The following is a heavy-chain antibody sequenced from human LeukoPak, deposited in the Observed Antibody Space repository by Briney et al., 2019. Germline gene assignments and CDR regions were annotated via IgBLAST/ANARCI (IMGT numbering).Heavy chain of an antibody. Sequence: SETLSLTCAVYGGSFSGYYWSWIRQPPGKGLEWIGEINHSGSTNYNPSLKSRVTISVDTSKNQFSLKLSSVTAADTAVYYCARDRGGRPRMGVVYAMSYYGMDVWGQGTTVTVSS. J-gene: IGHJ6*02. D-gene: IGHD2-8*02. V-gene: IGHV4-34*01. CDR2: INHSGST. CDR1: GGSFSGYY. CDR3: ARDRGGRPRMGVVYAMSYYGMDV.